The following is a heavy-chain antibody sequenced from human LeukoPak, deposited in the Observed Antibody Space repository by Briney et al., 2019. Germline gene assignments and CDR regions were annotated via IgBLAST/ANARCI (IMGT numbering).Heavy chain of an antibody. V-gene: IGHV4-38-2*01. D-gene: IGHD6-13*01. J-gene: IGHJ4*02. CDR3: ARLVVAAARIIDY. CDR2: IYYSGST. Sequence: SETLSLTCAVSGYSISSGYYRGWIRQPPGKGLEWIGSIYYSGSTYYNPSLKSRVTISVDTSKNQFSLKLSSVTAADTAVYYCARLVVAAARIIDYWGQGTLVTVSS. CDR1: GYSISSGYY.